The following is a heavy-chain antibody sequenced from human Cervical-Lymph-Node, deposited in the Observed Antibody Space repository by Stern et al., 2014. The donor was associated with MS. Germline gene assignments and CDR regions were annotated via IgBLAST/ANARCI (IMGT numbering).Heavy chain of an antibody. CDR1: GYTFTSYY. V-gene: IGHV1-46*01. Sequence: QVQLGQSGAEVRKPGASVKVSCKASGYTFTSYYLHWVRQAPGQGPEWMGIINPDAGGTDYGEKFQGRVTMSRDTSTNTVYMELSSLRSDDTAIYYCARDPSTTTPLYYFDYWGQGTLITVSS. D-gene: IGHD5/OR15-5a*01. CDR3: ARDPSTTTPLYYFDY. J-gene: IGHJ4*02. CDR2: INPDAGGT.